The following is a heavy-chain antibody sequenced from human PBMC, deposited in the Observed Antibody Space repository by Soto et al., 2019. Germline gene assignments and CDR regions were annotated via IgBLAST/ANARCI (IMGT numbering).Heavy chain of an antibody. J-gene: IGHJ6*03. CDR1: GFILSDCA. CDR3: ARDLSWGSNWYYYMDV. Sequence: PGGSLRLSCATSGFILSDCAMNWVRQAPGKGLEWVSYISSSSSVIDYADSVKGRFTVSRDNARNSLYLQMNGLRAEDTAVYYCARDLSWGSNWYYYMDVWGKGTTVTSP. D-gene: IGHD7-27*01. CDR2: ISSSSSVI. V-gene: IGHV3-48*01.